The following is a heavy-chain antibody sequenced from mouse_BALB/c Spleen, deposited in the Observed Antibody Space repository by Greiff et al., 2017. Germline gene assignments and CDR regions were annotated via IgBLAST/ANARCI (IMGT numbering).Heavy chain of an antibody. J-gene: IGHJ1*01. V-gene: IGHV1S34*01. Sequence: LVKTGASVKISCKASGYSFTAYYMHWVKQSHGKSLEWIGYISCYNGATSYNQKFKGKATFTVDTSSSTAYMQFNSLTAEDSAVYYCARSGGYGDYWYLDVWGAGTTVTVSS. CDR2: ISCYNGAT. CDR1: GYSFTAYY. CDR3: ARSGGYGDYWYLDV. D-gene: IGHD2-2*01.